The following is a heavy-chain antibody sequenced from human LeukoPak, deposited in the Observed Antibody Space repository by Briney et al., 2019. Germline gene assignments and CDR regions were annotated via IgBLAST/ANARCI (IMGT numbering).Heavy chain of an antibody. J-gene: IGHJ4*02. CDR1: GGFIRSYY. CDR3: ARDRYGGNSGEFDY. V-gene: IGHV4-59*01. Sequence: SESLSLTCTFCGGFIRSYYWSWIRQPPGKGREWIGYIYYSGTTNYNPTLKGRVTILVDTSKNQFSLELSSVTAADTAVYYCARDRYGGNSGEFDYWGQGTLVTVSS. D-gene: IGHD4-23*01. CDR2: IYYSGTT.